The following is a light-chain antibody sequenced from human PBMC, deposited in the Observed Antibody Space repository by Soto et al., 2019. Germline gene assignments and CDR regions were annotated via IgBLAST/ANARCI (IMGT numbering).Light chain of an antibody. CDR2: EGS. J-gene: IGLJ2*01. V-gene: IGLV2-23*01. CDR3: CSYAGNNTV. Sequence: QSALTQPASVSGSPGQSITISCTGTSCVVGSYNLVSWYQQHPGKAPKLMIYEGSKRPSRVSNRFSGSKSGNTASLTISGLQAEDEADYYCCSYAGNNTVFGGGTKVTVL. CDR1: SCVVGSYNL.